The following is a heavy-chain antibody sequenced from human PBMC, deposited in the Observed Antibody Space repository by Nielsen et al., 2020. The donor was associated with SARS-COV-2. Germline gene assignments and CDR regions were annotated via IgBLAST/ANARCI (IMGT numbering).Heavy chain of an antibody. Sequence: GESLTLSCAASGFTFSSYAMSWVRQAPGKGLEWVSVIYSGGSSTYYADSVKGRFTISRDNSKNTLYLQMNSLRAEDTAVYYCAVCTSCYTHYYYYGMDVWGQGTTVTVSS. CDR2: IYSGGSST. CDR1: GFTFSSYA. J-gene: IGHJ6*02. V-gene: IGHV3-23*03. D-gene: IGHD2-2*02. CDR3: AVCTSCYTHYYYYGMDV.